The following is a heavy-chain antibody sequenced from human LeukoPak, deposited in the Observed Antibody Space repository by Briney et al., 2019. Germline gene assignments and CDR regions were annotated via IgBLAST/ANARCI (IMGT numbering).Heavy chain of an antibody. CDR3: AKRGVVIRVILVGFHKEANYFDS. CDR1: GITLSNYG. D-gene: IGHD3-22*01. CDR2: ISGSGGRT. J-gene: IGHJ4*02. V-gene: IGHV3-23*01. Sequence: GGSLRLSCAVSGITLSNYGMSWVRQAPGKGLEWVAGISGSGGRTNYTDSVKGRFTISRDNPKNTLYLQMNSLRAEDTAVYFCAKRGVVIRVILVGFHKEANYFDSWGQGVLVTVSS.